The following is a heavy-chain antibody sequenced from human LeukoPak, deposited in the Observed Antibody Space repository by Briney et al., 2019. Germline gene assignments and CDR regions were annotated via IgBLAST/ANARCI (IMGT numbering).Heavy chain of an antibody. CDR1: GFTFTDYY. CDR3: AKGAAIDH. CDR2: VTGPADTT. D-gene: IGHD5-24*01. J-gene: IGHJ4*02. V-gene: IGHV3-23*01. Sequence: GGSLRLSCAASGFTFTDYYLSWIRQAPGKGLEWVAAVTGPADTTYYADSVKGRFTISRDSFKDTVYLQMNRLGAEDTALYYCAKGAAIDHWGQGTLVTVSS.